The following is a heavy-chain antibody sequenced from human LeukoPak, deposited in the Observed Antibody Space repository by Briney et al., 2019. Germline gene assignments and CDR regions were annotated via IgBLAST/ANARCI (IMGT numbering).Heavy chain of an antibody. V-gene: IGHV3-48*02. CDR3: ARTTSGD. Sequence: GGSLRLSCAASGFIFSTYSMNWVRQAPGKGLEWVSYISSSGSSMYYADSVKGRFTISRDNAKNSLYLQMNSLRDEDTAVYYCARTTSGDWGQGTLVTVSS. J-gene: IGHJ4*02. CDR2: ISSSGSSM. D-gene: IGHD1-14*01. CDR1: GFIFSTYS.